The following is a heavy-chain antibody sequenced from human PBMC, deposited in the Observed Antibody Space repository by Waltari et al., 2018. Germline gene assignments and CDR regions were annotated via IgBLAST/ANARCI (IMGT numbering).Heavy chain of an antibody. CDR3: ASEGVYSSGWYL. D-gene: IGHD6-19*01. Sequence: QLQLQESGPGLVKPSETLSLTCTVSGGSISSRSYYWGWIRQPPGKGLEWIGSIYYSGSTYYNPSLKSRVTISVDTSKNQFSLKLSSVTAADTAVYYCASEGVYSSGWYLWGQGTLVTVSS. CDR2: IYYSGST. CDR1: GGSISSRSYY. V-gene: IGHV4-39*07. J-gene: IGHJ5*02.